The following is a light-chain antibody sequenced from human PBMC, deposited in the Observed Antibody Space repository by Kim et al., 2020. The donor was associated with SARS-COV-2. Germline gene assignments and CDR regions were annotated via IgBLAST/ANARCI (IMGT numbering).Light chain of an antibody. Sequence: EIVLTQSPATLSLSPGERVTLSCRASQYIENWLAWYQQRPGQVPRLLIYDASNRATGIPARFSGSGSGTDFTLTISSLEPEDFAVYYCQHRRTWPLTFGQGTKLEI. J-gene: IGKJ2*01. CDR1: QYIENW. V-gene: IGKV3-11*01. CDR2: DAS. CDR3: QHRRTWPLT.